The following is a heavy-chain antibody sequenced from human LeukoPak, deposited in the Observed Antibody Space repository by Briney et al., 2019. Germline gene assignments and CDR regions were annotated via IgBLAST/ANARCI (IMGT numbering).Heavy chain of an antibody. Sequence: AGGSLRLSCTASKFTFMNYAMHWVRQAPGKGLEWLSTIGSAGGSIFYADSVKGRFTISRDNSKSTLFLQMDSLGVEDTALYYCAKRGEVSTYYYLESWGQGALVTASS. J-gene: IGHJ4*02. V-gene: IGHV3-23*01. CDR1: KFTFMNYA. D-gene: IGHD2/OR15-2a*01. CDR2: IGSAGGSI. CDR3: AKRGEVSTYYYLES.